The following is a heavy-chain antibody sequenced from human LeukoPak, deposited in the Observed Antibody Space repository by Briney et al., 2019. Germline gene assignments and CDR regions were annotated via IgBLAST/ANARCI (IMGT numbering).Heavy chain of an antibody. CDR2: FSGSGGST. J-gene: IGHJ4*02. D-gene: IGHD2/OR15-2a*01. CDR3: ARSGLSRFGF. Sequence: GGSLRLSCAASGFTFSSYAMSWVRQAPGKGLQWVSAFSGSGGSTYYADSVKGRFTISRDNSRNTLYLQMNSLRAEDTAVYYCARSGLSRFGFWGQGTLVTVPS. V-gene: IGHV3-23*01. CDR1: GFTFSSYA.